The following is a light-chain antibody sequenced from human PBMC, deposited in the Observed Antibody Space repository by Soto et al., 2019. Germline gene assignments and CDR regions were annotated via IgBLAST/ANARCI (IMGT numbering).Light chain of an antibody. CDR1: QSLGTR. CDR2: DAS. V-gene: IGKV3-11*01. CDR3: LQRSDWPLT. Sequence: EIVLTQSPATLSLSPGERATLSCRSSQSLGTRLAWYQLKPGQSPRLLIYDASNREPGTPARFRGSGSGTDFTLTISSLEPEDFATYYCLQRSDWPLTFGGGTKVEIK. J-gene: IGKJ4*01.